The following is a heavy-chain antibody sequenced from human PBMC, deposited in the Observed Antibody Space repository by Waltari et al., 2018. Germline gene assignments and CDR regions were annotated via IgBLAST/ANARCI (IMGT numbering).Heavy chain of an antibody. D-gene: IGHD3-3*01. J-gene: IGHJ3*02. CDR2: ISSDGGTA. Sequence: QLVESGGGIVQPGGSLRISCAASGFTFSNYWMHWVRQTPGKGLVWVSRISSDGGTATYADSVRGRFTISRDNAKSTLYLQLNSLRAEDTAVYYCSREQRFDNAFDIWGQGTMVAVSS. CDR3: SREQRFDNAFDI. V-gene: IGHV3-74*01. CDR1: GFTFSNYW.